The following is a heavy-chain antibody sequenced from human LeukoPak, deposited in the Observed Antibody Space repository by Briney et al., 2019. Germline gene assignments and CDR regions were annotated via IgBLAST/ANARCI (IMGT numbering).Heavy chain of an antibody. D-gene: IGHD6-6*01. J-gene: IGHJ4*02. CDR1: GGSISSGDYY. CDR2: IYYSGST. V-gene: IGHV4-30-4*08. CDR3: ARGGAARPNYFDY. Sequence: PSETLSLTCTVSGGSISSGDYYWSWICQPPGKGLEWIGYIYYSGSTYYNPSLKSRVTISVDTSKNQFSLKLSSVTAADTAVYYCARGGAARPNYFDYWGQGTLVTVSS.